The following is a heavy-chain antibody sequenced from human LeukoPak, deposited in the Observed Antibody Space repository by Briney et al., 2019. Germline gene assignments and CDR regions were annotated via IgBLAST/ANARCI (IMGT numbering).Heavy chain of an antibody. CDR3: AKGNGYYYYYMDV. CDR2: ISGDGGST. CDR1: GFTFDDYA. Sequence: GGSLRLSCAASGFTFDDYAMHWVRQAPGKGLEWVSLISGDGGSTYYADSVKGRFTISRDNSKNSLYLQMNSLRAEDTAVYYCAKGNGYYYYYMDVWGKGTTVTVSS. J-gene: IGHJ6*03. V-gene: IGHV3-43*02.